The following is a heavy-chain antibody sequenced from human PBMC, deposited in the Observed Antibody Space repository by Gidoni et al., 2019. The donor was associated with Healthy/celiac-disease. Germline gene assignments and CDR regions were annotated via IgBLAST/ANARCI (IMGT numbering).Heavy chain of an antibody. V-gene: IGHV3-33*01. CDR1: GLTFSSYG. CDR2: IWYDGSNK. J-gene: IGHJ4*02. CDR3: ARAEGYSYGFADY. D-gene: IGHD5-18*01. Sequence: QVQLVESGGGVVTPGWSLRLSCASSGLTFSSYGMHWVRQAPGKGLEWVAVIWYDGSNKYYADSVKGRFTISRDNSKNTLYLQMNSLRAEDTAVYYCARAEGYSYGFADYWGQGTLVTVSS.